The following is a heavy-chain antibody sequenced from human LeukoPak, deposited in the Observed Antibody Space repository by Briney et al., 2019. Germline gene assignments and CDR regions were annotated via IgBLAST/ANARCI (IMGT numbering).Heavy chain of an antibody. J-gene: IGHJ3*02. Sequence: SETLSLTCTVSGGTISSYYWSWIRQPPGKGLEWIGYIYYCGSTNYNPSLQSRVTISVDTSKNQFSLKLSSVTAADTAVYYCARVLRYFDRAFDICGQGTMVTVYS. D-gene: IGHD3-9*01. V-gene: IGHV4-59*01. CDR2: IYYCGST. CDR3: ARVLRYFDRAFDI. CDR1: GGTISSYY.